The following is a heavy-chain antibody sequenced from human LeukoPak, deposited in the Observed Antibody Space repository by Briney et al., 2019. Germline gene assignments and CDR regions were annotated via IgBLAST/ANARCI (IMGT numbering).Heavy chain of an antibody. V-gene: IGHV3-48*04. CDR3: ARDSVYDFDI. CDR2: ISRSGTAM. J-gene: IGHJ3*02. Sequence: GGSLRLSCAASGFTFSDYSLNWVRQAPGRGLEWVSYISRSGTAMYYADSVKGRFTMSRDNAQNSLYLRMNSLRAEDTAVYYCARDSVYDFDIWGQGTVVTVSS. CDR1: GFTFSDYS. D-gene: IGHD2-8*01.